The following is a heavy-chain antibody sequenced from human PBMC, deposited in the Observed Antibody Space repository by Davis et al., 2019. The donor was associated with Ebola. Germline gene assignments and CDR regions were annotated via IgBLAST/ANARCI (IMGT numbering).Heavy chain of an antibody. D-gene: IGHD4-23*01. J-gene: IGHJ5*01. V-gene: IGHV3-30*18. CDR1: GFTFRYYG. Sequence: GESLKISCAASGFTFRYYGMHWVRQAPGKGLEWVAVISSDGSNKFYVDTVKGRFTISRDNTKKTLNLQRNSLRPDDTAVYFCAKEASGPGGYGGAFASWGPGTLVTVST. CDR2: ISSDGSNK. CDR3: AKEASGPGGYGGAFAS.